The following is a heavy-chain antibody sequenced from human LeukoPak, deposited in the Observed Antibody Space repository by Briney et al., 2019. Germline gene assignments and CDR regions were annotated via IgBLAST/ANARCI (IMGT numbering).Heavy chain of an antibody. D-gene: IGHD3-22*01. CDR2: INPNSGGT. J-gene: IGHJ4*02. CDR1: GYTFTGYY. Sequence: ASVKVSCKASGYTFTGYYMHWVRQAPGQGLEWMGWINPNSGGTNYAQKFQGRVTMTRDTSISTAYMELSRLRSDDTAVYYCASGLAGYYDSSGYQNFDYWGQGTLVTVSS. CDR3: ASGLAGYYDSSGYQNFDY. V-gene: IGHV1-2*02.